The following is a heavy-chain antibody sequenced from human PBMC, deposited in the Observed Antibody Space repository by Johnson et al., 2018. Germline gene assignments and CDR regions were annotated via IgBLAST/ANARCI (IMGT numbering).Heavy chain of an antibody. D-gene: IGHD6-13*01. J-gene: IGHJ1*01. CDR2: ISYDGSNK. Sequence: QVQLVESGGGVVQPGRSLRLSCAASGFTFSSYGMHWVRQAPDKGLEWVAVISYDGSNKYYADSVKCRFTISRDNSKNTLYLQMNSLRAEDTAVYYCAKDRLVGYSSSWYPYFQHWGQGTLVTVSS. CDR3: AKDRLVGYSSSWYPYFQH. V-gene: IGHV3-30*18. CDR1: GFTFSSYG.